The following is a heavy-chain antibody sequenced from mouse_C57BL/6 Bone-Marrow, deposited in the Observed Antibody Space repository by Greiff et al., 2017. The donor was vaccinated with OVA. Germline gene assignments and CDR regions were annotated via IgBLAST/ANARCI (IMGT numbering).Heavy chain of an antibody. CDR3: ARGLITTVVDYFDY. J-gene: IGHJ2*01. V-gene: IGHV1-26*01. D-gene: IGHD1-1*01. Sequence: EVQLQQSGPELVKPGASVKISCKASGYTFTDYYMNWVKQSHGKSLEWIGDINPNNGGTSYNQKFKGKATLTVDKSSSTAYMELRSLTSEYSAVYYCARGLITTVVDYFDYWGQGTTLTVSS. CDR2: INPNNGGT. CDR1: GYTFTDYY.